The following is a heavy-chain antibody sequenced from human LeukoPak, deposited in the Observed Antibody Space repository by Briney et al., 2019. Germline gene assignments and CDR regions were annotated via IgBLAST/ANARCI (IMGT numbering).Heavy chain of an antibody. Sequence: PSETLSLTCTVSGGSISSYYWSWIRQPPGKGLEWIGYIYYSGSTNYNPSLKSRVTISVDTSKNQFSPKLSSVTAADTAVYYCARGLTHNYYDSSGYYIHWGQGTLVTVSS. CDR3: ARGLTHNYYDSSGYYIH. V-gene: IGHV4-59*08. D-gene: IGHD3-22*01. J-gene: IGHJ4*02. CDR2: IYYSGST. CDR1: GGSISSYY.